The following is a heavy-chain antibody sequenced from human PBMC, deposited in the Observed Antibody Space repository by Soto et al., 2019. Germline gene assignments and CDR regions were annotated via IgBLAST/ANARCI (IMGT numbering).Heavy chain of an antibody. CDR1: GGSISSGDSY. CDR2: IYYTGST. J-gene: IGHJ5*02. Sequence: SETLSLTCSVSGGSISSGDSYWSWIRQPPGKGLEWVGYIYYTGSTYYNASLKSRLTMSVDTSKNQFSLKLTSVTAADTAVYYCARGNPTIFGVSVIDWFDPWGQGTLVTVSS. D-gene: IGHD3-3*01. CDR3: ARGNPTIFGVSVIDWFDP. V-gene: IGHV4-31*03.